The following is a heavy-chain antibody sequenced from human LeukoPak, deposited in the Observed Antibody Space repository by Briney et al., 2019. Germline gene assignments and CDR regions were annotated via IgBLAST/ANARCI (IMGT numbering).Heavy chain of an antibody. V-gene: IGHV1-2*02. Sequence: ASVKLSCKACGYSFTGYFIHWVRQAPGQGLEWMGCIDPNSGDTKYAQKFQGRVSMPRDTSTRTAYMELSRLRSDDTAVYFCARSGSTGYSLDYWGQGTLVTVSS. CDR2: IDPNSGDT. J-gene: IGHJ4*02. CDR3: ARSGSTGYSLDY. D-gene: IGHD3-22*01. CDR1: GYSFTGYF.